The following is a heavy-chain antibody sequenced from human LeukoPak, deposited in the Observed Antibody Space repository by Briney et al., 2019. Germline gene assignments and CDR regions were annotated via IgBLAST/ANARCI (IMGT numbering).Heavy chain of an antibody. J-gene: IGHJ4*02. V-gene: IGHV4-34*01. CDR2: INHSGST. Sequence: SETLSLTCAVYGGSFSGYYWSWIRQPPGKGLEWIGEINHSGSTNYNPSLKSRVTISVDTSKNQFSLKLSSVTAADTAVYYCASSKYYYDSSGYLDYWGQGTLVTVSS. CDR1: GGSFSGYY. CDR3: ASSKYYYDSSGYLDY. D-gene: IGHD3-22*01.